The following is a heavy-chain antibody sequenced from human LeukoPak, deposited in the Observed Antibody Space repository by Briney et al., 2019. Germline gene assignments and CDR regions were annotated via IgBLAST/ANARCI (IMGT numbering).Heavy chain of an antibody. V-gene: IGHV3-23*01. J-gene: IGHJ4*02. D-gene: IGHD6-13*01. CDR2: ISGSGGST. CDR1: GFTFSSYA. CDR3: AKVGTAAAAPFDY. Sequence: PGGSLRLSCAASGFTFSSYAMSWVRQAPGEGLEWVSAISGSGGSTYYADSVKGRFTISRDNFKNTLYLQMNSLRAEDTAVYYCAKVGTAAAAPFDYWGQGTLVTVSS.